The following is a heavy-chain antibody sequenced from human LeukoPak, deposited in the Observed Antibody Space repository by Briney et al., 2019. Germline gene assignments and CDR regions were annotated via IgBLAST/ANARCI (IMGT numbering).Heavy chain of an antibody. V-gene: IGHV4-4*07. CDR3: ARDQGRKYGSGSYSDWFDP. Sequence: PSETLSLTCTVSGGSISSYYWSWIRQPAGKGLEWIGRIYTSGSTNYNPSLKSRVTMSVDTSKNQFSLKLSSVTAADTAVHYCARDQGRKYGSGSYSDWFDPWGQGTLVTVSS. CDR2: IYTSGST. J-gene: IGHJ5*02. D-gene: IGHD3-10*01. CDR1: GGSISSYY.